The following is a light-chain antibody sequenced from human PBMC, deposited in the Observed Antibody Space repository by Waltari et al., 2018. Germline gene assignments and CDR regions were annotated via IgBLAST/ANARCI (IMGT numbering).Light chain of an antibody. V-gene: IGLV2-8*01. CDR3: SSDAGSTWVV. Sequence: QSALTQPPSASGSPGQSVTISCTGTSSDIGGYNYVSWYQQHPGKAPRLMIYEVNKRPSGVPDRFSGSKSGNTASLTVSGLQAEDEADYFCSSDAGSTWVVVGGGTKLTVL. J-gene: IGLJ2*01. CDR2: EVN. CDR1: SSDIGGYNY.